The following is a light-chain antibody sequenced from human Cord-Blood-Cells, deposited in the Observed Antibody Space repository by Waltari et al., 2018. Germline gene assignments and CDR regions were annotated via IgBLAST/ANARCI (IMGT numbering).Light chain of an antibody. CDR2: DAS. V-gene: IGKV3-11*01. CDR3: QQRSNWPPYT. Sequence: EIVLTQSPATLSLSPGERATLSCRASQSVSSYLAWYQQKPGQAPRLLIYDASNRATGIPARFSGSASGTDFTLTISSLEPEDFAVYYCQQRSNWPPYTFGQGTKLEMK. J-gene: IGKJ2*01. CDR1: QSVSSY.